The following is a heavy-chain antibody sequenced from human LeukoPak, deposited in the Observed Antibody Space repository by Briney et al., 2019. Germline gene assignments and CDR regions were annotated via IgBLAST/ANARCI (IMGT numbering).Heavy chain of an antibody. CDR1: GFSVTSNH. J-gene: IGHJ4*02. CDR2: IYTGGTT. CDR3: ARDSSSYYFDY. Sequence: RGSLRLSCAASGFSVTSNHMNWVRQAPGKGLEWVSIIYTGGTTHNPDSLNDRFTISRDDSINTLYLQMNSLRAEDTAVYYCARDSSSYYFDYWGQGTLVTVSS. D-gene: IGHD6-6*01. V-gene: IGHV3-66*01.